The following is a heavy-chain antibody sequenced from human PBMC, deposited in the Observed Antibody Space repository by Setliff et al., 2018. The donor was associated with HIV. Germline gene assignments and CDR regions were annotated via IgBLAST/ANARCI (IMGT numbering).Heavy chain of an antibody. V-gene: IGHV4-30-4*08. J-gene: IGHJ5*02. D-gene: IGHD2-2*01. CDR3: ARGGGNSCDP. Sequence: SETLSLTCTVSGGSISSGDYYWSWIRQPPGKGLEWIGNIYYSGSTYYNPSLKSRVTISVDTSKNQFSLKLSSVTAADTAVYYCARGGGNSCDPWGQGTLVTVSS. CDR2: IYYSGST. CDR1: GGSISSGDYY.